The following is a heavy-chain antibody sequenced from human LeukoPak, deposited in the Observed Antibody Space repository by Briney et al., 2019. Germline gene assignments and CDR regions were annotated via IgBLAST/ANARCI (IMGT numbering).Heavy chain of an antibody. D-gene: IGHD3-3*01. J-gene: IGHJ4*02. CDR3: AGGRYDFWSGYYSPIHYFDY. V-gene: IGHV1-8*03. CDR2: MNPNSGNT. CDR1: GHTFTSYD. Sequence: ASVKVSCKASGHTFTSYDINWVRQATGQGLEWMGWMNPNSGNTGYAQKFQGRVTITRNTSISTAYMELSSLRSEDTAVYYCAGGRYDFWSGYYSPIHYFDYWGQGTLVTVSS.